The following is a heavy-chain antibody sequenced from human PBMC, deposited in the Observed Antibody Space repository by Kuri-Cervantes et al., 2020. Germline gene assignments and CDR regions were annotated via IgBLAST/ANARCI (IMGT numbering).Heavy chain of an antibody. CDR2: ISRSGSSI. D-gene: IGHD3-9*01. Sequence: GESLKISCAASGFTFSDYYMSWIRQAPGKGLEWVSYISRSGSSIYYADSVKGRFTISRDNAKNSLYLQMNSLRAEDTAVYYCARDRKNYDILTGYYTGAFDIWGQGTMVTVSS. CDR1: GFTFSDYY. J-gene: IGHJ3*02. CDR3: ARDRKNYDILTGYYTGAFDI. V-gene: IGHV3-11*04.